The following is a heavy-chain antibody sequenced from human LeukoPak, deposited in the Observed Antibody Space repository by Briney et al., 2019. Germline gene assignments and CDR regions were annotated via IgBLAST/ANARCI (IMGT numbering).Heavy chain of an antibody. Sequence: GGSLRLSCAASGFTFNTYTMHWVRQAPGKGLEWVSVISYDETHKYYADSVKGRFTISRDNSKNTLYLQMNSPRAEDTAVYYYARGPIDGRPDYFDWWGEGTLVTVPS. V-gene: IGHV3-30-3*01. CDR3: ARGPIDGRPDYFDW. D-gene: IGHD6-6*01. CDR1: GFTFNTYT. CDR2: ISYDETHK. J-gene: IGHJ4*02.